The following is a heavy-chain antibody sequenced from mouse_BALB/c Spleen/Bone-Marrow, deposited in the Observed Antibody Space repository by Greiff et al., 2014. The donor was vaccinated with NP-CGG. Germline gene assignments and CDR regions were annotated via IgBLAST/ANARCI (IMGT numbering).Heavy chain of an antibody. CDR2: IWSGGST. V-gene: IGHV2-4-1*01. Sequence: VKLVESGPGLVQPSQSLSITCTVSGFSLTSYGVHWVRQSPGKGLEWLGVIWSGGSTDYNAAFISRLSISKDNSKSQVFFKVNSLQADDTAIYYCARNKNDYDGTLAYWGQGTLVTVSA. J-gene: IGHJ3*01. D-gene: IGHD2-4*01. CDR1: GFSLTSYG. CDR3: ARNKNDYDGTLAY.